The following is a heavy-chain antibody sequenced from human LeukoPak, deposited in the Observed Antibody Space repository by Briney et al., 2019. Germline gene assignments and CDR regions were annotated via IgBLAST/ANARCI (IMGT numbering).Heavy chain of an antibody. J-gene: IGHJ3*02. V-gene: IGHV4-59*01. CDR3: ARSASSSSRSAFDI. CDR1: GGSISSYY. D-gene: IGHD6-6*01. CDR2: IYYTGNT. Sequence: SWETLSLTCTVSGGSISSYYWSWIRQPPGKGLEWIGYIYYTGNTNYNPSLKSRVTISLDTSKNQFSLKLTSVTAADTAVYYCARSASSSSRSAFDIWGQGTMVTVSS.